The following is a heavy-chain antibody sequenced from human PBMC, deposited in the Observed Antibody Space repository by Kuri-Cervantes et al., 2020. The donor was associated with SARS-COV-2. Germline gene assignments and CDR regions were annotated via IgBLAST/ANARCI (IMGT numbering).Heavy chain of an antibody. CDR3: AKGYQKCYYYGMDV. D-gene: IGHD2-2*01. J-gene: IGHJ6*02. CDR1: GFTFSDYW. Sequence: GESLKISCAASGFTFSDYWMSWVRQAPGKGLEWVSSISSSSSYIYYADSVKGRFTISRDNAKNTLYLQMNSLRAEDTAVYYCAKGYQKCYYYGMDVWGQGTTVTVSS. CDR2: ISSSSSYI. V-gene: IGHV3-21*04.